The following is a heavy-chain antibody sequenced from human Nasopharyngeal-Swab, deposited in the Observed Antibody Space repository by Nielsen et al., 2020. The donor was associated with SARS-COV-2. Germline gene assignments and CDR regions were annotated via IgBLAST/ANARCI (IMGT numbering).Heavy chain of an antibody. J-gene: IGHJ6*02. CDR1: GGSFSGYF. V-gene: IGHV4-34*01. D-gene: IGHD6-13*01. Sequence: SETLSLTCAVYGGSFSGYFWSWIRQPPGKGLGWIGEINHSGSTNYNPSLKSRVTISVDTSKNQFSLKLSSVTAADTAAYYCARYRQYRGYYYYGMDVWGQGTTVTVSS. CDR2: INHSGST. CDR3: ARYRQYRGYYYYGMDV.